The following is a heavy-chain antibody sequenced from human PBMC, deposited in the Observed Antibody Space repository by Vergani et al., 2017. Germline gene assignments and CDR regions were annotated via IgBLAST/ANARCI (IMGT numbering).Heavy chain of an antibody. CDR2: ISYDGSNK. D-gene: IGHD2-2*01. J-gene: IGHJ4*02. V-gene: IGHV3-30-3*01. Sequence: QVQLVESGGGVVQPGRSLRLSCAASGFTFSSYAMHWVRQAPGKGLEWVAVISYDGSNKYYADSVKGRFTISRDNSKNTLYLQMNSLRAEDTAVYYWARQVVVPAAVFDYWGQGTLVTVSS. CDR1: GFTFSSYA. CDR3: ARQVVVPAAVFDY.